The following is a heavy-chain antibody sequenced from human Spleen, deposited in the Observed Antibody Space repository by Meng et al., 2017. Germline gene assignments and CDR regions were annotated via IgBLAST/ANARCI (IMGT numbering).Heavy chain of an antibody. CDR2: ISSSGSTI. CDR3: AKDLDSSGYYYFLA. Sequence: GESLKISCAASGFTFSSYDMNWVRQAPGKGLEWVSYISSSGSTIFYADSVKGRFTISRDNAKNSLYLQMNSLRAEDTAVYYCAKDLDSSGYYYFLAGDRGTLVTVSS. CDR1: GFTFSSYD. V-gene: IGHV3-48*03. D-gene: IGHD3-22*01. J-gene: IGHJ3*01.